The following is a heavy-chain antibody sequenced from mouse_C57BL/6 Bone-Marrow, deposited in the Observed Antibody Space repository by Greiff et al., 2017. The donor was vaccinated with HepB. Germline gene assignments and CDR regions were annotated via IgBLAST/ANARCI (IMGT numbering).Heavy chain of an antibody. CDR3: ARIYYVYDGLAE. D-gene: IGHD2-2*01. CDR2: IHPNSGST. J-gene: IGHJ3*01. CDR1: GYTFTSYW. V-gene: IGHV1-64*01. Sequence: QVQLQQPGAELVKPGASVKLSCKASGYTFTSYWMHWVKQRPGQGLEWIGMIHPNSGSTNYNEKFKSKATLTVDKSASTAYMQLSSLTSEDSAVYFCARIYYVYDGLAEWGRGTLVTVSA.